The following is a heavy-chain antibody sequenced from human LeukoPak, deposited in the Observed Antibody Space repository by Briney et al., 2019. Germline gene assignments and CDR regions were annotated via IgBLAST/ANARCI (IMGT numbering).Heavy chain of an antibody. CDR2: IYYSGST. J-gene: IGHJ4*02. V-gene: IGHV4-31*03. Sequence: PSQTLSLTCTVSGGSISSGGYYWSWIRQHPGKGLEWIGYIYYSGSTYYNPSLKSRVTISVDTSKNQFSLKLSSVTAADTAVYYCARYDSSGYLYYFDYWGQGTLVTVSS. CDR1: GGSISSGGYY. D-gene: IGHD3-22*01. CDR3: ARYDSSGYLYYFDY.